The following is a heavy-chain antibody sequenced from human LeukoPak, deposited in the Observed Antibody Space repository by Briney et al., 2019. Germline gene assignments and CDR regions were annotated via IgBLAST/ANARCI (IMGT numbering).Heavy chain of an antibody. D-gene: IGHD3-10*01. CDR1: GFTFSSYA. CDR2: ISGGSGSDT. J-gene: IGHJ4*02. Sequence: GGSLRLSCAASGFTFSSYAMSWVRQAPGKGLEWFSAISGGSGSDTYYADAVKGRFTISRDNSKTTMYLQMSGLRAEDTAVYYCAKGSSSGRPYFFDYWGQGTLVTVSS. CDR3: AKGSSSGRPYFFDY. V-gene: IGHV3-23*01.